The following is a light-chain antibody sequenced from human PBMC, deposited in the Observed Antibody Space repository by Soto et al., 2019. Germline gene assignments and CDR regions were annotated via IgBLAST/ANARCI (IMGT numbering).Light chain of an antibody. CDR1: QGIRSD. CDR2: GAS. CDR3: LQDYNYPYT. V-gene: IGKV1-6*01. Sequence: AIQMTQSPSSLSASVGDRVTITCRASQGIRSDLGWYQQKPGKAPKFLIYGASSLQSSVPSRFSSSGSGTDFTLTISSLQPEDFATYYCLQDYNYPYTFGQGTKLEVK. J-gene: IGKJ2*01.